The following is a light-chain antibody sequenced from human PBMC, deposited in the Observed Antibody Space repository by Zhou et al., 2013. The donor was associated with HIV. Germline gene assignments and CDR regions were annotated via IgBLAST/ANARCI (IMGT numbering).Light chain of an antibody. Sequence: AIRMTQSPSSLSASTGDRVTITCRASQGISSHLAWYQQKPGKAPKLLIYAASSLQSGVPSRFSGSGSGTDFTLTISSLQPEDFATYYCQQSYSTPLLTFGGGTKVEIK. V-gene: IGKV1-8*01. CDR3: QQSYSTPLLT. CDR2: AAS. J-gene: IGKJ4*01. CDR1: QGISSH.